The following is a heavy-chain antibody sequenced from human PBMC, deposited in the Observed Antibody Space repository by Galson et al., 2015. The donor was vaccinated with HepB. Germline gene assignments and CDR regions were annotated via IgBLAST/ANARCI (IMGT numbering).Heavy chain of an antibody. Sequence: SLRLSCAASGFTFSNYAMHWVRQAPGKGLEWVAAISYDGSSKHYPDSVTGRFTISRDNSKNTLNMQMNSLRGEDTAVYFCAKAHNCSGGSCSFAFGHWGQGTPVTVSS. V-gene: IGHV3-30*18. CDR3: AKAHNCSGGSCSFAFGH. CDR1: GFTFSNYA. J-gene: IGHJ4*02. D-gene: IGHD2-15*01. CDR2: ISYDGSSK.